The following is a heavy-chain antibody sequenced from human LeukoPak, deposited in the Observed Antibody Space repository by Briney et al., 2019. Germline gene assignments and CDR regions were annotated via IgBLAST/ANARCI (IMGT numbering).Heavy chain of an antibody. D-gene: IGHD1-26*01. J-gene: IGHJ4*02. CDR1: GGSLRSGSYY. V-gene: IGHV4-61*02. CDR3: ARGHGSFDS. Sequence: SETLSLTCTVSGGSLRSGSYYWSWIRQPAGKGLEWIGRIYNGGSTNYNPSLKSRVTMSEDTSKNQFSLKLTSVTAADTAVYYCARGHGSFDSWGQGTLVTVSA. CDR2: IYNGGST.